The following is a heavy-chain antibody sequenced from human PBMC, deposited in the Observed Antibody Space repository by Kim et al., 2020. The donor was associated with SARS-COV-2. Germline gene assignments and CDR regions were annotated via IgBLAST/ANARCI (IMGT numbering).Heavy chain of an antibody. D-gene: IGHD3-10*01. CDR3: ARHLRWFGELLGFDP. CDR1: GGSISSSSYY. J-gene: IGHJ5*02. CDR2: IYYSGST. Sequence: SETLSLTCTVSGGSISSSSYYWGWIRQPPGKGLEWIGSIYYSGSTYYNPSLKSRVTISVDTSKNQFSLKLSSVTAADTAVYYCARHLRWFGELLGFDPWGQGTLVTVSS. V-gene: IGHV4-39*01.